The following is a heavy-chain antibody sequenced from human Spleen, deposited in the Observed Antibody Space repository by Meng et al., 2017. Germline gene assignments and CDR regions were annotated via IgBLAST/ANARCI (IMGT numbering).Heavy chain of an antibody. Sequence: SETLSLTCTVSGGSISSGSYYWGWIRQPPGKGLEWIGSIYHSGSTYYNPSLKSRVTISVDTSKNQFSLKLSSVTAADTAVYYCAREKLGGWFDPWGQGTLVTVSS. CDR3: AREKLGGWFDP. D-gene: IGHD3-16*01. CDR1: GGSISSGSYY. CDR2: IYHSGST. V-gene: IGHV4-39*07. J-gene: IGHJ5*02.